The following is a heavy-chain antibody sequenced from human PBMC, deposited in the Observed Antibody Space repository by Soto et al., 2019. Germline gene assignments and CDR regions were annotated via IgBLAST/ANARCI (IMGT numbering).Heavy chain of an antibody. J-gene: IGHJ5*02. D-gene: IGHD2-15*01. V-gene: IGHV4-31*03. CDR3: AREIPPYGSGGSCYREGWFDP. Sequence: QVQLQESGPGLVKPSQTLSLTCTVSGGSISSGGYYWSWIRQHPGKGLEWIGYIYYSGSTYYNPSLKSRVTISVDTSKNQFSLKLSSVTAADTAVYYCAREIPPYGSGGSCYREGWFDPWGQGTLVTVSS. CDR1: GGSISSGGYY. CDR2: IYYSGST.